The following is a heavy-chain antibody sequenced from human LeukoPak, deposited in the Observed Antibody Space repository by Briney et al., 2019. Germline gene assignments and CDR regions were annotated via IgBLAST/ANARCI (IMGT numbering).Heavy chain of an antibody. Sequence: GGSLRLSCIGSGFTFSSYTMTWVRQAPGKGLEWVSFITNTADASDYADSVRGRFAISRDNSKNTVFLQMDSLRAEDSGVYYCAKDSAARGGYFHHWGQGTLVTVSS. D-gene: IGHD3-10*01. CDR3: AKDSAARGGYFHH. CDR1: GFTFSSYT. V-gene: IGHV3-23*01. CDR2: ITNTADAS. J-gene: IGHJ1*01.